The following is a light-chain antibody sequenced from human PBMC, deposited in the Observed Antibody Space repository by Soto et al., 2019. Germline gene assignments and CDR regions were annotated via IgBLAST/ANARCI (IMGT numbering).Light chain of an antibody. CDR1: QTGSDSY. V-gene: IGKV3-20*01. CDR3: QQYGSSPPT. CDR2: GVY. J-gene: IGKJ1*01. Sequence: IVLTQPPCTLSLSPGYRATRSCRASQTGSDSYLAWYQHKSGQAPRLLIYGVYTRASGIPDRFSGSGSGTDFTLTINRLEPEDFALYYCQQYGSSPPTFGQGTKVDIK.